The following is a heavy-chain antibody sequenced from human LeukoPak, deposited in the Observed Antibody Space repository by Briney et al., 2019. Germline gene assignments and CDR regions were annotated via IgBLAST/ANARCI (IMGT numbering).Heavy chain of an antibody. D-gene: IGHD3-10*01. CDR3: ARAIRGSFDY. CDR2: IWYDGSNE. J-gene: IGHJ4*02. Sequence: GGSLRLSCAASGFTFSSYGMHWVRQAPGKGLEWVAVIWYDGSNEYYANSVKGRFTISRDNSKNTLYLQMNSLRAEDTAVYYCARAIRGSFDYWGQGTLVTVSS. V-gene: IGHV3-33*01. CDR1: GFTFSSYG.